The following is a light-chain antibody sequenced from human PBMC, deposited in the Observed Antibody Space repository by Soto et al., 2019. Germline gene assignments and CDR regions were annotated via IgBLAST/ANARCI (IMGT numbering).Light chain of an antibody. J-gene: IGLJ1*01. CDR1: SSDVGGYDY. CDR2: EVT. CDR3: SSYTGGNPSYV. Sequence: QSVLTQPPSASGSPGQSVTISCTGTSSDVGGYDYVSWYQQHPGKAPKLMIYEVTIWPSGVSDRFSGSKSGNTASLTVPGLQAEDEADYYCSSYTGGNPSYVFGTGTKVTVL. V-gene: IGLV2-8*01.